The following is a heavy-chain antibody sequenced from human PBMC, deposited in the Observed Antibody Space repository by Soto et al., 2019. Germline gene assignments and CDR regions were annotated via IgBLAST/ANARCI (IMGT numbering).Heavy chain of an antibody. CDR2: MNPNSGNT. CDR3: ARDDTMVRIDFPQNRSYGMDV. CDR1: GYTFTSYD. Sequence: QVQLVQSGAEVKKPGASVKVSCKASGYTFTSYDINWVRQATGQGLEWMGWMNPNSGNTGYAQKFQGRVTMTRNTSISTAYMELSSLRSEDTAVYYCARDDTMVRIDFPQNRSYGMDVWGQGTTVTVSS. V-gene: IGHV1-8*01. J-gene: IGHJ6*02. D-gene: IGHD3-10*01.